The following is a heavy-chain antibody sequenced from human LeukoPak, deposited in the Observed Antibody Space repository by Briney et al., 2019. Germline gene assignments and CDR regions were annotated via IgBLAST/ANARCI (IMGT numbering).Heavy chain of an antibody. CDR3: AKERYLLDY. J-gene: IGHJ4*02. V-gene: IGHV3-30*18. Sequence: GGSLRLSCAASGFTFSDYYMSWIRQAPGKGLEWVALISYDGRNKYYADSVKGRFTISRDNSKNTLYLQMNSLRPEDTAVYYCAKERYLLDYWGQGTRVTVSS. CDR2: ISYDGRNK. CDR1: GFTFSDYY. D-gene: IGHD2-15*01.